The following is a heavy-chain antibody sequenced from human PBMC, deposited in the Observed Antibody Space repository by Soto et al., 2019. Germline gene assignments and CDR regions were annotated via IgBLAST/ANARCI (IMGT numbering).Heavy chain of an antibody. V-gene: IGHV1-69*13. CDR1: GGTFSSYA. CDR3: ARGGSGYTWFNEF. J-gene: IGHJ4*02. D-gene: IGHD3-22*01. Sequence: ASVKVSCKASGGTFSSYAMSWVRQAPGQGLEWMGGIIPVFQTAYYTQRFQGRVTITADESTNTAYMELSSLRSEDTAIYYCARGGSGYTWFNEFWGQGTLVTVSS. CDR2: IIPVFQTA.